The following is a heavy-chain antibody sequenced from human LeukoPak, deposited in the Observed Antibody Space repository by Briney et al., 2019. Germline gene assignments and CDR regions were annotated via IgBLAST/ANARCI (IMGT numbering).Heavy chain of an antibody. Sequence: SETLSLTCTVSGGSISRSSYYWGWIRQPPGKGLEWIGSIYYSGSTYYNSSLKSRVTISVDTSKNQFSLKLSSVTAADAAVYYCARSYYDSSGNDYYYYGMDVWGQGTTVTVSS. J-gene: IGHJ6*02. CDR1: GGSISRSSYY. V-gene: IGHV4-39*01. CDR3: ARSYYDSSGNDYYYYGMDV. D-gene: IGHD3-22*01. CDR2: IYYSGST.